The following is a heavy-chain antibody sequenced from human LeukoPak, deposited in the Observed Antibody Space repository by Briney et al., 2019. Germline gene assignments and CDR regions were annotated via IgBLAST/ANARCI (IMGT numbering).Heavy chain of an antibody. Sequence: SETLSLTCTVSGYSISSGYHWGWIRQPPGKGLEWIGSIFFGGSTYYNPSLKSRVTISVDTSKNQFSLRLSSVTAADTAVYYCARDRYYDFWSGIDPWGQGTLVTVSS. J-gene: IGHJ5*02. D-gene: IGHD3-3*01. CDR1: GYSISSGYH. CDR3: ARDRYYDFWSGIDP. V-gene: IGHV4-38-2*02. CDR2: IFFGGST.